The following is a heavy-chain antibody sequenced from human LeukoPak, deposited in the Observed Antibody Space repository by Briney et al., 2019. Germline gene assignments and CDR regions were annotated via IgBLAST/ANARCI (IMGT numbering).Heavy chain of an antibody. CDR2: ISAYNGNT. J-gene: IGHJ4*02. D-gene: IGHD2-2*02. CDR1: GYTFTSYG. CDR3: ARDRSSYCSSTSCYMGIDY. Sequence: ASVKVSYKASGYTFTSYGISWVRQAPGQGLEWMGWISAYNGNTNYAQKLQGRVTMTTDTSTSTAYMELRSLRSDDTAVYYCARDRSSYCSSTSCYMGIDYWGQGTLVTVSS. V-gene: IGHV1-18*01.